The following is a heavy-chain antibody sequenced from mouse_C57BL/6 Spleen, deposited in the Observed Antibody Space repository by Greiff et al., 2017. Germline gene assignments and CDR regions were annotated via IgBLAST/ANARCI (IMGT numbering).Heavy chain of an antibody. J-gene: IGHJ4*01. Sequence: QVQLQQSGPELVKPGASVKLSCKASGYTFTSYDINWVKQRPGQGLEWIGWIYPRDGSTKYNEKFKGQATLTVDTSSSTAYLELHSLTSEDSAVYFCARRLGRGAMDYWGQGTSVTVSS. D-gene: IGHD4-1*01. V-gene: IGHV1-85*01. CDR2: IYPRDGST. CDR1: GYTFTSYD. CDR3: ARRLGRGAMDY.